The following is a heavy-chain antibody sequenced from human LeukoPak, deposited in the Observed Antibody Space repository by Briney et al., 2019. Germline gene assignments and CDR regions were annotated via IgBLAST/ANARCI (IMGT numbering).Heavy chain of an antibody. CDR3: AKPYCTSTSCPTDY. CDR2: ISGSGGST. D-gene: IGHD2-2*01. J-gene: IGHJ4*02. CDR1: GFTFSSYW. V-gene: IGHV3-23*01. Sequence: SGGSLRLSCAASGFTFSSYWMSWVRQAPGKGLEWVSAISGSGGSTYYADSVKGRFTISRDNSKNTLYLQMNSLRAEDTAVYHCAKPYCTSTSCPTDYWGQGTLVTVSS.